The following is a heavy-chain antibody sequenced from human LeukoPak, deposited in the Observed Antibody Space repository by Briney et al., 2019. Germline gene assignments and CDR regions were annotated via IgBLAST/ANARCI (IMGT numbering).Heavy chain of an antibody. D-gene: IGHD6-13*01. CDR3: AILPGDSSSRYRLPYFDY. CDR1: GGSFSGYY. Sequence: PSETLSLTCAVYGGSFSGYYWSWIRQPPGKGLEWIGEINYSGSTYYNPSLKSRVTISVDTSKNQFSLKLSSVTAADTAVYYCAILPGDSSSRYRLPYFDYWGQGTLVTVSS. J-gene: IGHJ4*02. V-gene: IGHV4-34*01. CDR2: INYSGST.